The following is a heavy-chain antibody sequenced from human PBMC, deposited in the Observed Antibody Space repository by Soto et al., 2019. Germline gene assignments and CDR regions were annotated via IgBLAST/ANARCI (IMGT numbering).Heavy chain of an antibody. CDR1: GYTFTSYY. CDR2: INLSDSST. J-gene: IGHJ4*02. CDR3: ARDSREMSTSRPDY. V-gene: IGHV1-46*01. D-gene: IGHD2-2*01. Sequence: QVQLMQSGAEVREPGASVKVSCKTSGYTFTSYYMHWVRQAPGQGLEWMGIINLSDSSTNYAQKFQGRVTMTRDTSTSTVYMELSSLRSEDTAVYYCARDSREMSTSRPDYWGQGTLVTVSS.